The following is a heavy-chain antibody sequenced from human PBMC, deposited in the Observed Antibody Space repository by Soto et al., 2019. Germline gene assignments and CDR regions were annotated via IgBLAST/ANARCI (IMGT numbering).Heavy chain of an antibody. Sequence: GGSLRLSCAASGFTFSSYAMSWVRQAPGKGLEWVSAISGSGGSTYYADSVKGRFTISRDNSKNTLYLQMNSLRAEDTAVYYCAKEPDVVCGAYTLFDPWGPGTLVTVSS. CDR1: GFTFSSYA. CDR3: AKEPDVVCGAYTLFDP. D-gene: IGHD3-16*01. V-gene: IGHV3-23*01. J-gene: IGHJ5*02. CDR2: ISGSGGST.